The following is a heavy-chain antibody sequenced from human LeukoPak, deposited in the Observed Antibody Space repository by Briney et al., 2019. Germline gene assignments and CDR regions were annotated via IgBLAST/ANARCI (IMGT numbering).Heavy chain of an antibody. D-gene: IGHD1-26*01. J-gene: IGHJ4*02. V-gene: IGHV4-4*07. Sequence: SETLSLTCSVSGGSISSYYWSWIRQPAGKGLEWIGRIYSSGSTNYNPSLKSRVTMSVDTSKNQFSLKVSSVTAADTAVYYCARGGSYGFDYWGQGTLVTVSS. CDR2: IYSSGST. CDR3: ARGGSYGFDY. CDR1: GGSISSYY.